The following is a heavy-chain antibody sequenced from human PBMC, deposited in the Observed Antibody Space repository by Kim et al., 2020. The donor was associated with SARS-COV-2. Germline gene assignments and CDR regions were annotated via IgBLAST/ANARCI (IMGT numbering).Heavy chain of an antibody. CDR2: IYYSGST. V-gene: IGHV4-39*01. CDR3: ARSFLWFGELLPPSWVSFYFDY. J-gene: IGHJ4*02. CDR1: GGSISSSSYY. Sequence: SETLSLTCTVSGGSISSSSYYWGWIRQPPGKGLEWIGSIYYSGSTYYNPSLKSRVTISVDTSKNQFSLKLSSVTAADTAVYYCARSFLWFGELLPPSWVSFYFDYWGQETLVTGSS. D-gene: IGHD3-10*01.